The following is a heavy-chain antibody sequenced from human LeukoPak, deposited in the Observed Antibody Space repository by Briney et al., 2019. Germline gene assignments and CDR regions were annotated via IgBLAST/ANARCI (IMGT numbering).Heavy chain of an antibody. CDR3: ARLLPPIVATSHWFDP. CDR1: GFTFSDYY. Sequence: KSGGSLRLSCAASGFTFSDYYMSWIRQAPGKGLEWVSYISSSSSYTNYADSVKGRFTISRGNAKNSLYLQMNSLRAEDTAVYYCARLLPPIVATSHWFDPWGQGTLVTVSS. J-gene: IGHJ5*02. D-gene: IGHD5-12*01. CDR2: ISSSSSYT. V-gene: IGHV3-11*06.